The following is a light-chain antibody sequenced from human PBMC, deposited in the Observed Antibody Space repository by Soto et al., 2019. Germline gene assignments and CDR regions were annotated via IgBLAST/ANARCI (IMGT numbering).Light chain of an antibody. V-gene: IGLV2-23*01. J-gene: IGLJ1*01. Sequence: QSVLTQPASVSGSPGQSITISCTGTSSDVGSYNLVSWCQQHPGKAPKLMIYEGSKRPSGVSNRFSGSKSGNTASLTISGLQAEDEADYYCCSYAGSSNFYVFGTGTKVTVL. CDR2: EGS. CDR1: SSDVGSYNL. CDR3: CSYAGSSNFYV.